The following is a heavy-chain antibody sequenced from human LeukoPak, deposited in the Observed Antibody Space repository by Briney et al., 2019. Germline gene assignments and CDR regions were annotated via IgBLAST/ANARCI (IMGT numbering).Heavy chain of an antibody. Sequence: GGSLRLSCAASGFTVSSNYMSWVRQAPGKVLEWVSVIYSGGNTNYADSVKGRFTISRDNSKNTLFLQMNSLRAEDTAVYYCARWWPRGHFDYWGQGTLVTVSS. V-gene: IGHV3-53*01. J-gene: IGHJ4*02. CDR1: GFTVSSNY. D-gene: IGHD2-15*01. CDR3: ARWWPRGHFDY. CDR2: IYSGGNT.